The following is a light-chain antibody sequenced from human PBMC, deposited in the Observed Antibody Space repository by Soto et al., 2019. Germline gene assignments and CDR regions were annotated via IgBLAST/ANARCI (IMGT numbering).Light chain of an antibody. V-gene: IGKV1D-12*01. Sequence: DIEMTQSPSFVSAFVGDRITITCRASQSISTWLAWYQQKPGKAPNLLIYAASTLQSGVPSRFSGSGSGIDFTLTISSLQPEDFATYYCQQAHSFPFTFGPGTKVDV. CDR3: QQAHSFPFT. CDR1: QSISTW. J-gene: IGKJ3*01. CDR2: AAS.